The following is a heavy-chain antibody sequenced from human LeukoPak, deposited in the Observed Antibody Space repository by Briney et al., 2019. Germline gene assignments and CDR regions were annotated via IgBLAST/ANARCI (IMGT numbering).Heavy chain of an antibody. CDR2: MNPNRGNT. CDR3: ARIAAAGNRRLNY. V-gene: IGHV1-8*02. CDR1: GYTFTSYG. D-gene: IGHD6-13*01. J-gene: IGHJ4*02. Sequence: ASVKVSCKASGYTFTSYGINWVRQATGQGGEWMGWMNPNRGNTGYAQKFQGRITMTRNTSISTAYMELSSLTSEDTAVYYCARIAAAGNRRLNYWGQGTLVTVFS.